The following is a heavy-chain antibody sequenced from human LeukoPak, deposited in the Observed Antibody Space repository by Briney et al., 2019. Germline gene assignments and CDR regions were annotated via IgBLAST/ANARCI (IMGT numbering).Heavy chain of an antibody. CDR2: LSPRDGET. V-gene: IGHV1-24*01. CDR1: GSTLTKIS. J-gene: IGHJ4*02. Sequence: GASVKVSCTVSGSTLTKISIDWVRQAPGKGLEWMGSLSPRDGETSHAQKFQGRFNMTADTSTDTAYMEMSSLDSGDTAVYYCATGAMVYDYWGQGTTVIVSS. CDR3: ATGAMVYDY. D-gene: IGHD1-14*01.